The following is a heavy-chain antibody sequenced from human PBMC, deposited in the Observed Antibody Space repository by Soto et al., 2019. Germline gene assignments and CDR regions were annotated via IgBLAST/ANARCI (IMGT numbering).Heavy chain of an antibody. D-gene: IGHD3-16*01. CDR2: IFGADET. CDR3: ARGGFD. Sequence: EMQLVDTGGDLIQRGGSLRLSCAASGFSVTASNMNWVRQAPGKGLEWVSVIFGADETYYADSVRGRFTISRDNSKNTVYLQMDSLRTEDTALYYCARGGFDWGQGTLVTVSS. CDR1: GFSVTASN. J-gene: IGHJ4*02. V-gene: IGHV3-53*02.